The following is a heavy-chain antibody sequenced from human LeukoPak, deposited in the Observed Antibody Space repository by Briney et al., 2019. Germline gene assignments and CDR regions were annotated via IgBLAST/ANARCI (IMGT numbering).Heavy chain of an antibody. CDR3: ARDRRHGSSYYGMDV. CDR1: GFTFSSYS. J-gene: IGHJ6*04. D-gene: IGHD3-10*01. V-gene: IGHV3-21*01. CDR2: ISSSSSYI. Sequence: GGSLRLSCAASGFTFSSYSMNWVRQAPGKGLEWVSSISSSSSYIYYADSAKGRFTTSRDNAKNSLYLQMNSLRAEDTAVYYCARDRRHGSSYYGMDVWGKGTTVTVSS.